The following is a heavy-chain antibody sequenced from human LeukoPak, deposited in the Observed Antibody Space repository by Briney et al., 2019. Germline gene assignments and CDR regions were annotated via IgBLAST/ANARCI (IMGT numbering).Heavy chain of an antibody. CDR1: GYTFTSYG. D-gene: IGHD4-17*01. Sequence: ASVKVSCKASGYTFTSYGISWVRQAPGQGLEWMGWISAYNGNTNYAQKLQGRVTMTTDTSTSTAYMELRSLRSDDTAVYYCARGWDDYGDYVPPDYWGQGTLVTVSS. CDR2: ISAYNGNT. V-gene: IGHV1-18*01. J-gene: IGHJ4*02. CDR3: ARGWDDYGDYVPPDY.